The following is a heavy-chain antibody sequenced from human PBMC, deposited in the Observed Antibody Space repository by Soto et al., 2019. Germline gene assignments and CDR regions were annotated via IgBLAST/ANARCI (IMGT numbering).Heavy chain of an antibody. J-gene: IGHJ4*02. Sequence: PGGSLRLSCAGSGFTFSSHVMSWVRQAPGKGLEWVSSISISGDSTYYADSVKGRFTITRDNPKNTLYLLMNSLRAEDTAVYYCAKPLSTDFDYWGQGTLVTVSS. D-gene: IGHD2-2*01. CDR3: AKPLSTDFDY. V-gene: IGHV3-23*01. CDR1: GFTFSSHV. CDR2: ISISGDST.